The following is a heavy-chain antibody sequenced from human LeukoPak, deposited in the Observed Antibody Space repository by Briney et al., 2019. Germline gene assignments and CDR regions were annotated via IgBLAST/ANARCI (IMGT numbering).Heavy chain of an antibody. J-gene: IGHJ4*02. CDR3: VRDWGYSGSYYDYFDY. D-gene: IGHD1-26*01. Sequence: GGSLRLSCAASGFTFSSYSMNWVRQAPGKGLEWVSYISSSSSTIYYADSVKGRFTISRDNAKNTLYLQMNSLRAEDTAVYYCVRDWGYSGSYYDYFDYWGQGTLVTVSS. CDR1: GFTFSSYS. CDR2: ISSSSSTI. V-gene: IGHV3-48*04.